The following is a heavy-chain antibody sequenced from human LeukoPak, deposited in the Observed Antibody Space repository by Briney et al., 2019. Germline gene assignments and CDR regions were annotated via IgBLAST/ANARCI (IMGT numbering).Heavy chain of an antibody. CDR1: GFTFSSYA. V-gene: IGHV3-64D*09. D-gene: IGHD6-19*01. CDR2: ITSKGGST. Sequence: PGGSLRLSCSASGFTFSSYAMHWVRQAPGKGLEYVSAITSKGGSTYYADSVKGRFTISRDNSKNTLYLQMSSLRAEDTAVYYCVKSGITVSGTDYWGQGTLVTVSS. J-gene: IGHJ4*02. CDR3: VKSGITVSGTDY.